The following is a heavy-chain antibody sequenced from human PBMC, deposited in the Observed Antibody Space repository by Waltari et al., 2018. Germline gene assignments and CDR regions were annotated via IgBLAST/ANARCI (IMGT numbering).Heavy chain of an antibody. Sequence: EVQLLESGGGLVQPGGSLRLSCAASGFTFSSYALVWVRQAPGKGLEGVSAISGSGGSTYYADSVKGRFTISRDNSKNTLYLQMNSLRAEDTAVYYCAKAVAGIGNYWGQGTLVTVSS. V-gene: IGHV3-23*01. J-gene: IGHJ4*02. CDR2: ISGSGGST. CDR3: AKAVAGIGNY. D-gene: IGHD6-19*01. CDR1: GFTFSSYA.